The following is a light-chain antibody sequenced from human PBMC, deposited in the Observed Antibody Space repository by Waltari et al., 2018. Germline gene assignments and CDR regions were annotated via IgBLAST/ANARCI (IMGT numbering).Light chain of an antibody. V-gene: IGLV2-11*01. J-gene: IGLJ3*02. CDR1: SSDVGGYNY. CDR2: DVS. CDR3: CSYAGSYTWV. Sequence: QSALTQPRSVSGSPGQSVTISCTGTSSDVGGYNYVSWYQQHPGKAPKLMIYDVSKLPSGVPDRFSGSKSGNTASLTISGLQAEYEADYYCCSYAGSYTWVFGGGTKLTVL.